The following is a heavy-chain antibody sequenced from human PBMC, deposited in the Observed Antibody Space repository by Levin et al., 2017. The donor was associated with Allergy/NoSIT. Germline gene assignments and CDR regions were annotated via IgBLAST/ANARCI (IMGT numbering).Heavy chain of an antibody. CDR3: AGFPHCSADRCSPFDD. V-gene: IGHV1-46*01. J-gene: IGHJ4*02. CDR2: INSSGGRT. D-gene: IGHD3-22*01. Sequence: WASVKVSCKASGSTFTNSYINWVRQAPGQGPEWMGIINSSGGRTAYAQKFHDRITMTTDASTGTVYMELSSLRSDDTAVYYCAGFPHCSADRCSPFDDWGQGTLVSVSS. CDR1: GSTFTNSY.